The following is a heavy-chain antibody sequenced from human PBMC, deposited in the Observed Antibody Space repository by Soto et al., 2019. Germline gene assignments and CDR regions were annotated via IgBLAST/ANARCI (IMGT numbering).Heavy chain of an antibody. D-gene: IGHD6-25*01. CDR3: ARSMVAAYFDS. CDR1: GITVSSTY. V-gene: IGHV3-66*01. Sequence: EVQLVQSGGGLVQSGGSLTLSCAASGITVSSTYMSWLRQAPGKRLEWVSVLYGDGRAYYADSVKGRFTISRDNSKNTLHLQMNSLRAEDTAVYYCARSMVAAYFDSWGPGTLVTVSS. CDR2: LYGDGRA. J-gene: IGHJ4*02.